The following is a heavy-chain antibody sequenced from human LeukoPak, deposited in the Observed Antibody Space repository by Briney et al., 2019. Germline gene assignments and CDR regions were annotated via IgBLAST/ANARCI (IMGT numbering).Heavy chain of an antibody. V-gene: IGHV3-15*01. Sequence: PGGSLRLSCAASGFTLTNAWMHWVRQAPGKGLDSVGRIKSKTDGGTTDCAAPVKGRFAISRDDSNNALSLQMNSLKTEDTAVYYCTTAQWLGAHWGQGTLVTVSS. J-gene: IGHJ4*02. D-gene: IGHD6-19*01. CDR3: TTAQWLGAH. CDR2: IKSKTDGGTT. CDR1: GFTLTNAW.